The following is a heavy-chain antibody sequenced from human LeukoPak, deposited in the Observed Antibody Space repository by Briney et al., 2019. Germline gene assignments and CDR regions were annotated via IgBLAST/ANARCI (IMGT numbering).Heavy chain of an antibody. D-gene: IGHD5-24*01. CDR1: GYTFTGYY. Sequence: GASVKVSCKASGYTFTGYYMHWVRQAPGQGLEWMGWINPNSGGTNYAQKFQGRVTMTRDTSISTAYMELSRLRSDDTAVYYCARGAFRSSSNYKNYYMDVWGKGTTVTVSS. V-gene: IGHV1-2*02. CDR2: INPNSGGT. J-gene: IGHJ6*03. CDR3: ARGAFRSSSNYKNYYMDV.